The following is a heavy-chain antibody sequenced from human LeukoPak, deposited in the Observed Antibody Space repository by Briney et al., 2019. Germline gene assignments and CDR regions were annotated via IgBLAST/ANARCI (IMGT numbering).Heavy chain of an antibody. D-gene: IGHD3-10*01. CDR2: INPDNGCT. CDR1: GYTFADYY. J-gene: IGHJ4*02. V-gene: IGHV1-2*02. CDR3: ARGDYYGSPKTVAA. Sequence: AAVKVSCKASGYTFADYYMNWVRQAPGQGLEWMGWINPDNGCTNYAQKFQGRVIMTRDTSITTVYMELSGLRSDDTAIYYCARGDYYGSPKTVAARGQGTLVTVSS.